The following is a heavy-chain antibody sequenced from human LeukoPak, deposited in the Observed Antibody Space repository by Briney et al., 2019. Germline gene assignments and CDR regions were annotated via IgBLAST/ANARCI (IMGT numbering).Heavy chain of an antibody. CDR3: ARDPYYYDSSDY. CDR1: GFTFSSYS. V-gene: IGHV3-21*01. J-gene: IGHJ4*02. CDR2: IGSSSSYI. D-gene: IGHD3-22*01. Sequence: GGSLRLSCAASGFTFSSYSMNWVRQAPGKGLEWVSSIGSSSSYIYYADSVKGRFTISRDNAKNSLYLQMNSLRAEDTAVYYCARDPYYYDSSDYWGQGTLVTVSS.